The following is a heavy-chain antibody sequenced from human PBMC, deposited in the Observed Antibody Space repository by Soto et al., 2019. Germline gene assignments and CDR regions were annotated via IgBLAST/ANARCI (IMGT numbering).Heavy chain of an antibody. CDR3: AKSDSYCSSTSCYAEYYYYGMDV. CDR2: ISGSGGST. D-gene: IGHD2-2*01. Sequence: EVQLLESGGGLVQPGGSLRLSCAASGFTFSSYAMSWVRQAPGKGLEWVSAISGSGGSTYYADSVKGRFTISRDNSKNTLYLQMNSLRADDTAVYYCAKSDSYCSSTSCYAEYYYYGMDVWGQGTTVTVSS. V-gene: IGHV3-23*01. J-gene: IGHJ6*02. CDR1: GFTFSSYA.